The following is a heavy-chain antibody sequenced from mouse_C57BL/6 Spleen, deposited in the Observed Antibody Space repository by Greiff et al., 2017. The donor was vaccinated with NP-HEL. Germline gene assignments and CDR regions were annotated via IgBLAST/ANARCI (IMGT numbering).Heavy chain of an antibody. V-gene: IGHV5-16*01. CDR1: GFTFSDYY. CDR3: ARDQLGYAMDY. CDR2: INYDGSST. D-gene: IGHD3-3*01. Sequence: EVKLVESEGGLVQPGSSMKLSCTASGFTFSDYYMAWVRQVPEKGLEWVANINYDGSSTYYLDSLKSRFIISRDNAKNILYLQMSSLKSEDTATYYCARDQLGYAMDYWGQGTSVTVSS. J-gene: IGHJ4*01.